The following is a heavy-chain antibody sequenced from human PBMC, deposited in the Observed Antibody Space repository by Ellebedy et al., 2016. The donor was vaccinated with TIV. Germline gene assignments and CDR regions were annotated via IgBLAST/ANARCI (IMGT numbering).Heavy chain of an antibody. Sequence: MPSETLSLTCTVSGGSISSYYWSWIRQPPGKGLEWIGYIYYSGSTNYNPSLKSRVTISVDTSKNQFSLKLSSVTAADTAVYYCARGESIAVVHRHYYFDYWGQGTLVTVSS. CDR3: ARGESIAVVHRHYYFDY. CDR2: IYYSGST. V-gene: IGHV4-59*12. J-gene: IGHJ4*02. D-gene: IGHD6-19*01. CDR1: GGSISSYY.